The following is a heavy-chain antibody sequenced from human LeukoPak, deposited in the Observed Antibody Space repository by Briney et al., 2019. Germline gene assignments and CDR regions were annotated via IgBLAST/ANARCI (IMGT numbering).Heavy chain of an antibody. V-gene: IGHV5-51*01. Sequence: GESLKISCKGSGYSFTSYWIGWVRQMPGKGLEWMGIIYPGDSDTRYSPSFQGQVTISADKSISTAYLQWSSLKASDTAMYYCAVSYDSSGYDPERLDYWGQGTLVTVSS. CDR1: GYSFTSYW. CDR3: AVSYDSSGYDPERLDY. D-gene: IGHD3-22*01. J-gene: IGHJ4*02. CDR2: IYPGDSDT.